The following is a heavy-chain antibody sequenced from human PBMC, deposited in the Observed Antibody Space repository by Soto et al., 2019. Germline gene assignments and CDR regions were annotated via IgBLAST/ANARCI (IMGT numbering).Heavy chain of an antibody. D-gene: IGHD6-13*01. J-gene: IGHJ5*02. CDR1: GYTFTGYY. CDR2: INPNSGGT. Sequence: GASVKVSCKASGYTFTGYYMHWVRQAPGQGLEWMGWINPNSGGTNYAQKFQGWVTMTRDTSISTAYMELSRLRSDDTAVYYCARDKAGSSSVNNPYWFDPWGQGTLVTVSS. V-gene: IGHV1-2*04. CDR3: ARDKAGSSSVNNPYWFDP.